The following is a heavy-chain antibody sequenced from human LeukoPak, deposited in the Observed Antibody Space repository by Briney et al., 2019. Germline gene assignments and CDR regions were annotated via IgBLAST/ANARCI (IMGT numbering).Heavy chain of an antibody. CDR3: ARDVSYSGSFP. V-gene: IGHV4-61*01. CDR1: GGSVSSRSFY. CDR2: IYYTGGT. D-gene: IGHD1-26*01. J-gene: IGHJ5*02. Sequence: SETLSLTCSVSGGSVSSRSFYWSWIRQPPGKGLEWIGNIYYTGGTNYSPSLKSRVTISMDRSKNQFSLKLSSVTAADTAVYFCARDVSYSGSFPWGQGALVTVSS.